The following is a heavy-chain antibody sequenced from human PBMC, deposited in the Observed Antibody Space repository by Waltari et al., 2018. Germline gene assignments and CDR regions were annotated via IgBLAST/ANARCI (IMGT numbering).Heavy chain of an antibody. CDR1: GFTFSDSE. Sequence: EVQLVESGGGLVQPGGSLRLSCEAFGFTFSDSEINWVRQAPGKGLEWVSYIGSTGDVIYYADSVKGRFTISRDNAKNSLFLHLSSLTGEDTAVYYCVRRLRWSRAYWGQGTPVTVSS. CDR2: IGSTGDVI. D-gene: IGHD4-17*01. J-gene: IGHJ4*02. V-gene: IGHV3-48*03. CDR3: VRRLRWSRAY.